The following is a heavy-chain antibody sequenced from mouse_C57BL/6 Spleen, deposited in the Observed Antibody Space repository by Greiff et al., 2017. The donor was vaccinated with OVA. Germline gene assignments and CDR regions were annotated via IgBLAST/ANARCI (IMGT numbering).Heavy chain of an antibody. Sequence: VQLQQSGPELVKPGASVKISCKASGYSFTDYNMNWVKPSNGKSLEWIGVINPKYGTTSYNQKFKGKATLTVAQSSSTAYMQLNSLTSDDSAVDYCARGLGRGSYGYFDVWGTGTTVTVSS. CDR1: GYSFTDYN. D-gene: IGHD4-1*01. CDR3: ARGLGRGSYGYFDV. V-gene: IGHV1-39*01. J-gene: IGHJ1*03. CDR2: INPKYGTT.